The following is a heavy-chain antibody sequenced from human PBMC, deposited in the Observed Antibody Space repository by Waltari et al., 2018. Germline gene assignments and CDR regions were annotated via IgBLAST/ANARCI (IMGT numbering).Heavy chain of an antibody. J-gene: IGHJ4*02. CDR2: VSNSGDT. Sequence: QVQLQESGPGLLQPSETLSLTCTVSGGSVTSASDYWTWIRQPPGKGLEWIGYVSNSGDTNYKPSLRGRVTISLDTSRNQFSLKVSSVTAADTAMYYCARGSDAYKTAYWGQGTLVTVSS. V-gene: IGHV4-61*01. D-gene: IGHD1-1*01. CDR3: ARGSDAYKTAY. CDR1: GGSVTSASDY.